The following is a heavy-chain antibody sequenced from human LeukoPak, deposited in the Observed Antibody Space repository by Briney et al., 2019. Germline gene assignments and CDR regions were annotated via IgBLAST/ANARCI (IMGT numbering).Heavy chain of an antibody. J-gene: IGHJ4*02. CDR1: GFTFSSYA. CDR3: AKDPVFSYSSGWPDY. Sequence: PGGSLRLSCAASGFTFSSYAMHWVRQAPGKGLEWVAVISYDGSNKYYADSVKGRFTISRDNSKNTLYLQMNSLRAEDTAVYYCAKDPVFSYSSGWPDYWGQGTLVTVSS. D-gene: IGHD6-19*01. CDR2: ISYDGSNK. V-gene: IGHV3-30-3*01.